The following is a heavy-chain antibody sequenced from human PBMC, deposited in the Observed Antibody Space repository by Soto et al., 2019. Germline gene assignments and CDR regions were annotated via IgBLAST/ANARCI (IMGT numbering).Heavy chain of an antibody. CDR3: VHHGGDHYCHDF. CDR1: GGSLSSSTC. CDR2: IFYSGST. V-gene: IGHV4-4*02. Sequence: SETLSLTCAVSGGSLSSSTCWSWVRQPPGKALEWLGEIFYSGSTKYNPSLNSRVTISADQSKKHLSLRLSSVTAADTALYYCVHHGGDHYCHDFLGQGILVTVSS. D-gene: IGHD2-21*02. J-gene: IGHJ4*01.